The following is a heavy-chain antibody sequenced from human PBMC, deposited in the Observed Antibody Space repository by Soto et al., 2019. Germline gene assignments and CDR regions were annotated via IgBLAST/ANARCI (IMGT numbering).Heavy chain of an antibody. V-gene: IGHV4-34*01. CDR2: INHSGST. Sequence: QVQLQQWGAGLLKPSETLSLTCAVYGGSFSGYYWSWIRQPPGKGLEWIGEINHSGSTNYNPSLTSRVTISVDTSKNQFPLKLSSVTAADTAVYYCARRERWLPRYGMDVWGQGTTVTVSS. D-gene: IGHD5-12*01. CDR1: GGSFSGYY. J-gene: IGHJ6*02. CDR3: ARRERWLPRYGMDV.